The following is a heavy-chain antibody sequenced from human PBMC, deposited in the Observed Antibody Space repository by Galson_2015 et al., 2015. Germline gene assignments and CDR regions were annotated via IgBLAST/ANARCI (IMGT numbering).Heavy chain of an antibody. CDR1: GFTFSSYG. V-gene: IGHV3-23*01. CDR2: IRGSGGRT. D-gene: IGHD2-15*01. J-gene: IGHJ4*02. CDR3: AKLYCSGGSCYYPGVGSSLDSDY. Sequence: SLRLSCAASGFTFSSYGMSWVRQAPGKGLEWVSAIRGSGGRTYYADSVKGRFTISRDNSKNTLYLQMNSLRAEDTAVYYCAKLYCSGGSCYYPGVGSSLDSDYWGQGTLVTVSS.